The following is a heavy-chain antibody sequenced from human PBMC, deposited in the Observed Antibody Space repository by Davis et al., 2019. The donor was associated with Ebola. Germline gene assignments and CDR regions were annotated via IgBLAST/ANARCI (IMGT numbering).Heavy chain of an antibody. D-gene: IGHD2-21*02. Sequence: SVKVSCKTSGGTFTNYAVNWVRQAPGQGLEWMGGIIPIFGTTNYAQKFRGRVRITADKSTRIAYMELSSLRSEDTAVYYCARGPSVATAHYFDYWGQGTLVTVSS. CDR3: ARGPSVATAHYFDY. CDR1: GGTFTNYA. V-gene: IGHV1-69*06. J-gene: IGHJ4*02. CDR2: IIPIFGTT.